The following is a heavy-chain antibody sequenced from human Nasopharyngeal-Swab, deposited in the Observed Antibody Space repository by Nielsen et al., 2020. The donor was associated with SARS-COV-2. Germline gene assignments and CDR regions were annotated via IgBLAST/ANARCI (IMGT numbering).Heavy chain of an antibody. CDR1: GYTFTSYG. CDR3: ARDGTRYNWKDYYYYGMDV. D-gene: IGHD1-1*01. V-gene: IGHV1-2*06. CDR2: INPNSGGT. Sequence: ASVKVSCKASGYTFTSYGISWVRQAPGQGLEWMGRINPNSGGTNYAQKFQGRVTMTRDTSISTAYMELSRLRSDDTAVYYCARDGTRYNWKDYYYYGMDVWGQGTTVTVSS. J-gene: IGHJ6*02.